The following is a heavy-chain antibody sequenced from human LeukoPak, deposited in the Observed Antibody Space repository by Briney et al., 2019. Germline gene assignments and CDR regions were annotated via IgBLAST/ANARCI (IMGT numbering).Heavy chain of an antibody. CDR1: GYTFTSYD. CDR3: ARERNGSGNFDY. V-gene: IGHV1-8*01. J-gene: IGHJ4*02. D-gene: IGHD3-10*01. CDR2: MNPNSGNT. Sequence: ASVKVSCKASGYTFTSYDINWVRQATGQGLEWMGWMNPNSGNTGYAQKFQGRVTMTRNTSISTAYMELSSLRSEDTAVYYCARERNGSGNFDYRGQGTLFTVSS.